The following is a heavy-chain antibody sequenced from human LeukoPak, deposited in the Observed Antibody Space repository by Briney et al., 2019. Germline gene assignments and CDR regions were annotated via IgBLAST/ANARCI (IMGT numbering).Heavy chain of an antibody. D-gene: IGHD3-3*01. CDR3: AREAIDFWSGYTINWFDP. V-gene: IGHV3-21*01. Sequence: KPGGSLRLSCAASGFTFSSYSMNWVRQAPGKGLEWVSSISSSSSYIYYADSVKGRFTISRDNAKNSLYLQMNSLRAEDTAVYYCAREAIDFWSGYTINWFDPWGQGTLVTVSS. CDR2: ISSSSSYI. J-gene: IGHJ5*02. CDR1: GFTFSSYS.